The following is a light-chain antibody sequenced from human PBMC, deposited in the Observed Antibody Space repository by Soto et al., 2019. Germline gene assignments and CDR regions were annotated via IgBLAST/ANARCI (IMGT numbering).Light chain of an antibody. CDR1: SSDVGNYKY. CDR3: SSYAGSNNWV. V-gene: IGLV2-8*01. J-gene: IGLJ3*02. Sequence: QSALTQSPSASGSPGQSVTISCTGTSSDVGNYKYVSWYQQHPGKAPKLMIYEVSKRPSGVPDRFSGSKSGNTASLTVSGLQAEDEADYYCSSYAGSNNWVFGGRTKLTVL. CDR2: EVS.